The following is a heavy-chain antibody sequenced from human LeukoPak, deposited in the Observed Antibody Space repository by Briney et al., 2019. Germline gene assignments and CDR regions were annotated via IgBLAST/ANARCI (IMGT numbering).Heavy chain of an antibody. D-gene: IGHD3-3*01. Sequence: GGSLRLSCAASGFTFSSYSMNWVRQAPGKGLEWVSYISSSSSTIYYADSVKGRFTISRDNAKNSLYLQMNSLRAEDTAVYYCARSYYDFWSGPTPFDYWGQGTLVTVSS. CDR2: ISSSSSTI. J-gene: IGHJ4*02. CDR1: GFTFSSYS. V-gene: IGHV3-48*01. CDR3: ARSYYDFWSGPTPFDY.